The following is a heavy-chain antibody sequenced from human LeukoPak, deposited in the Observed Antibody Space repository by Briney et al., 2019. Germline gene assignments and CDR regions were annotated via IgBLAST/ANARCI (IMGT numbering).Heavy chain of an antibody. CDR1: GGSISSSSYY. D-gene: IGHD2-2*01. Sequence: SETLSLTCTVSGGSISSSSYYWGWIRQPPGKGLEWIGSIYYSGSTYYNPSLKSRVTISVDTSKNQFSLKLSSVTAADTAVYYCARFPIVVVPADVVGYYYYYYGMDVWGQGTTVTVSS. J-gene: IGHJ6*02. V-gene: IGHV4-39*01. CDR2: IYYSGST. CDR3: ARFPIVVVPADVVGYYYYYYGMDV.